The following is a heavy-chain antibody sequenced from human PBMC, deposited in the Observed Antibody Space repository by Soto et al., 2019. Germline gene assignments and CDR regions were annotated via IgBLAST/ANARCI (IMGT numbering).Heavy chain of an antibody. CDR1: GFTFSSYG. Sequence: QVQLVESGGGVVQPGRSLRLSCAGSGFTFSSYGMHWVRQAPGKVLEWVAVISYDGSDKYYGDSVKGRFTISRDDSKNTLYLQMNSLRVEDTAIYYCAKTAGYDYVWGSSGLDPWGQGTLVTVSS. D-gene: IGHD3-16*01. J-gene: IGHJ5*02. CDR3: AKTAGYDYVWGSSGLDP. CDR2: ISYDGSDK. V-gene: IGHV3-30*18.